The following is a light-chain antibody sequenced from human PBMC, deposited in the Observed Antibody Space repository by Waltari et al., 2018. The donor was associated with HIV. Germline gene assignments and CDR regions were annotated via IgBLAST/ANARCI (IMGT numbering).Light chain of an antibody. Sequence: QSALTQPASVSGSPGQSITISCTGTFSDVGSYNLVSWYQQHPGEAPKLMIYEVTKRASGISSRCSGSKSGNTASLTSSGLQAEDEANYYCCSYAGSRIHVIFGGGTKLTVL. CDR1: FSDVGSYNL. CDR3: CSYAGSRIHVI. J-gene: IGLJ2*01. CDR2: EVT. V-gene: IGLV2-23*02.